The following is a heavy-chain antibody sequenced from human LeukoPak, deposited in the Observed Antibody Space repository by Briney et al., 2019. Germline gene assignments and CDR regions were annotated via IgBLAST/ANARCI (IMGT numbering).Heavy chain of an antibody. D-gene: IGHD3-22*01. CDR2: ISWNSGSI. CDR3: AKDLGLYYYDSSGSDY. Sequence: GGSLRLSCAASGFTFDDYAMHWVRQAPGKGLEWVSGISWNSGSIGYADSVKGRFTISRDNAKNSLYLQMNNLRAEDTALYYCAKDLGLYYYDSSGSDYWGQGTLVTVSS. V-gene: IGHV3-9*01. J-gene: IGHJ4*02. CDR1: GFTFDDYA.